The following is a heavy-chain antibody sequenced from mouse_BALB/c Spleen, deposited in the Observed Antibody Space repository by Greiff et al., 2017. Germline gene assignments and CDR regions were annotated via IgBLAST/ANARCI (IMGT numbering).Heavy chain of an antibody. CDR3: ARGYYDYDVGEAMGC. Sequence: EVQRVESGGGLVKPGGSLKLSCAASGFTFSSYAMSWVRQSPEKRLEWVAEISSGGSYTYYPDTVTGRFTISRDNAKNTLYLEMSSLRSEDTAMYYCARGYYDYDVGEAMGCWGQGASVTVSS. D-gene: IGHD2-4*01. V-gene: IGHV5-9-4*01. J-gene: IGHJ4*01. CDR2: ISSGGSYT. CDR1: GFTFSSYA.